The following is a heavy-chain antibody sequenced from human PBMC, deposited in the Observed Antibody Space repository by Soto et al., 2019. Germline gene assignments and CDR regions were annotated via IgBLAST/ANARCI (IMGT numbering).Heavy chain of an antibody. Sequence: EVQLLESGGGFVQPGGSLRLSCAASGFIFSDYAMTWVRQAPGKGLEWVSVISGAGGGTYYADSVKGRFAISRDNSKNTLYLQMNSLRADDTAVYYCAQVESGSSGPWGQGTLVTVSS. J-gene: IGHJ5*02. D-gene: IGHD2-15*01. CDR2: ISGAGGGT. V-gene: IGHV3-23*01. CDR3: AQVESGSSGP. CDR1: GFIFSDYA.